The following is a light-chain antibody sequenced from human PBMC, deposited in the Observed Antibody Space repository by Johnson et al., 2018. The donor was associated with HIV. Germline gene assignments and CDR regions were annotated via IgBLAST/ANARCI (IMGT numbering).Light chain of an antibody. Sequence: SVLTQPPSVSAAPGQKVTISCSGSSSNIGNNYVSWYQQLPGTAPKVLIYDNNKRPSGIPDRFSGSKSGTSATLGITGLQTGDEADYYCGTWDSSLSVYVFGTGTKVTVL. CDR2: DNN. J-gene: IGLJ1*01. CDR1: SSNIGNNY. V-gene: IGLV1-51*01. CDR3: GTWDSSLSVYV.